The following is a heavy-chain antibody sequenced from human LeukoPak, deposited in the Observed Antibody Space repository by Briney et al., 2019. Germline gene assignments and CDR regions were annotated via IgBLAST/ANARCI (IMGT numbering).Heavy chain of an antibody. J-gene: IGHJ4*02. D-gene: IGHD3-9*01. Sequence: GGSLRLSCAASGFTFSSYAMSWVRQAPGKGLEWVSAISSSGGSTYYADSVKGRFTISRDNSKNTLYLQMNSPRAEDTAVYYCAKGNVLRYFDWLPNYFDYWGQGTLVTVSS. CDR3: AKGNVLRYFDWLPNYFDY. CDR1: GFTFSSYA. V-gene: IGHV3-23*01. CDR2: ISSSGGST.